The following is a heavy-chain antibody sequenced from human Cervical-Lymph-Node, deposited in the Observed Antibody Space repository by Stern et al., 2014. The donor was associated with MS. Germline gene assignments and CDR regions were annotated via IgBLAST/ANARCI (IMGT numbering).Heavy chain of an antibody. Sequence: QVQLQESGPGLVKPSQTLSLTCSVSGDSISSSAYYWTWIRQQPGKGLEWIGYIYNSESTYYNQSLQSRVTISVDTSKNQFSLKLSSVTAADTAVYFCARGNTNRPLDYWGQGTLVTVSS. CDR3: ARGNTNRPLDY. D-gene: IGHD1-14*01. J-gene: IGHJ4*02. V-gene: IGHV4-31*03. CDR1: GDSISSSAYY. CDR2: IYNSEST.